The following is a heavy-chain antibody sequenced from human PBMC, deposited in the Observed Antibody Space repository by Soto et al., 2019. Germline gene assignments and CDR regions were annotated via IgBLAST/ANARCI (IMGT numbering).Heavy chain of an antibody. J-gene: IGHJ4*02. D-gene: IGHD3-3*01. CDR3: ARSLPPYYDFWSGCYFDY. CDR1: GGSISSGGYY. Sequence: SETLSLTCTVSGGSISSGGYYWSWIRQHPGKGLEWIGYIYYSGSTYYNPSLKSRVTISVDTSKNQFSLKLSSVTAADTAVYYCARSLPPYYDFWSGCYFDYWGQGTLVTVSS. CDR2: IYYSGST. V-gene: IGHV4-31*03.